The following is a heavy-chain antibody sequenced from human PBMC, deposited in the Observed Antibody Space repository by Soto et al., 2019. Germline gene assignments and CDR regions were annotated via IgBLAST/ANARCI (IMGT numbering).Heavy chain of an antibody. CDR2: ISSSGSTI. Sequence: GGSLRLSCAASGFTFSTYALSWVRQAPGKGLEWVSYISSSGSTIYYADSVKGRFTISRDNAKNSLYLQMNSLRAEDTAVYYCARARRRDGYIFPLPDYWGQGTLVTVSS. J-gene: IGHJ4*02. CDR3: ARARRRDGYIFPLPDY. V-gene: IGHV3-48*03. D-gene: IGHD3-3*02. CDR1: GFTFSTYA.